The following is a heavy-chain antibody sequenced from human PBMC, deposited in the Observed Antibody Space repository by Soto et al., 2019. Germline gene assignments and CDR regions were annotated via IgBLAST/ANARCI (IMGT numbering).Heavy chain of an antibody. CDR1: GFTFSRDG. J-gene: IGHJ4*02. Sequence: GSLRLSCAASGFTFSRDGMSWVRQAPGKRLEWVSLITDNGGSTYYADSVKGRFTISRDNTKNTLFLQMNSLRAEDTAVYYCAKERATTTAFDYWGQGALVTVSS. CDR3: AKERATTTAFDY. D-gene: IGHD4-17*01. CDR2: ITDNGGST. V-gene: IGHV3-23*01.